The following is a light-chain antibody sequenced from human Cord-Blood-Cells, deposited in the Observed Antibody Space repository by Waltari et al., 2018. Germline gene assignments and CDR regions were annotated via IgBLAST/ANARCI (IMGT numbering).Light chain of an antibody. V-gene: IGLV3-19*01. J-gene: IGLJ3*02. Sequence: SSELTQDPAVSVALGQTVRITCQGDSLRSYYASWYQQKPGQAPVLVIYGKNKQPSRIPDRFSGSSSGYTASLTITGAQAEDEADYYRHYRDSSGNHLVFGGGTKLTVL. CDR1: SLRSYY. CDR2: GKN. CDR3: HYRDSSGNHLV.